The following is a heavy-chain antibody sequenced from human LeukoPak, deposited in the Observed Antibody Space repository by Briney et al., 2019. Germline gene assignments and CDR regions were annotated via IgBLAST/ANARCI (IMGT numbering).Heavy chain of an antibody. CDR3: ARDIAAADFNWFDP. CDR2: IKQDGSAK. V-gene: IGHV3-7*03. CDR1: GFTFSRHW. Sequence: PGGSLRLSCAASGFTFSRHWMYWVRQAPGKGLEWVANIKQDGSAKPYVDSVKGRFTISRDNAKNSLFLQMNSLRAEDTAVYYCARDIAAADFNWFDPWGQGTLVTVSS. J-gene: IGHJ5*02. D-gene: IGHD6-13*01.